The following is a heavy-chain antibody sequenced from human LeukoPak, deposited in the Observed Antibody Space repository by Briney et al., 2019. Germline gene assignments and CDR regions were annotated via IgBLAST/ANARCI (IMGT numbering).Heavy chain of an antibody. CDR3: AKSPNKTRSSSRFFGH. V-gene: IGHV3-23*01. J-gene: IGHJ4*02. CDR1: GFTFSSYW. Sequence: GGSLRLSCAASGFTFSSYWMSWVRQAPGKGLEWVSTVSGSGSATYHADSVKGRFTISRDNSNNTLYLQMNSLRAEATAVYYCAKSPNKTRSSSRFFGHRGQGTLVTVSS. CDR2: VSGSGSAT. D-gene: IGHD3/OR15-3a*01.